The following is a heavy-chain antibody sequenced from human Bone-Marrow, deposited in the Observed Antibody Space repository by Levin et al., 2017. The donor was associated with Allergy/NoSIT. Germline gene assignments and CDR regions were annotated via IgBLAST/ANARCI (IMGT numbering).Heavy chain of an antibody. CDR3: ARTRIPTVTNTPDY. Sequence: SCAASGFTFSSYSMNWVRQAPGKGLEWVSSISGSGTYMYYADSVKGRFTISRDNAKNSLYLQMSSLRAEDTAMYFCARTRIPTVTNTPDYWGQGTLVTVSS. CDR1: GFTFSSYS. D-gene: IGHD4-17*01. J-gene: IGHJ4*02. CDR2: ISGSGTYM. V-gene: IGHV3-21*01.